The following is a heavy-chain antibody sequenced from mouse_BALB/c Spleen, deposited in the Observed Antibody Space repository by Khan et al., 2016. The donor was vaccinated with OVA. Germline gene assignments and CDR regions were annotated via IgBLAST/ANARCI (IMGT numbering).Heavy chain of an antibody. J-gene: IGHJ1*01. Sequence: EVELVESGGGLVKPGGSLKLSCAASGFTFSSYAMSWVRQTPEKRLEWVASISSGGSTYYPDSVKGRFTISRDNARNILYLQMSSLRSDDTAMYYCARGHYYGSSYDYWYFDVWGAGTTVTVSS. CDR1: GFTFSSYA. CDR3: ARGHYYGSSYDYWYFDV. CDR2: ISSGGST. D-gene: IGHD1-1*01. V-gene: IGHV5-6-5*01.